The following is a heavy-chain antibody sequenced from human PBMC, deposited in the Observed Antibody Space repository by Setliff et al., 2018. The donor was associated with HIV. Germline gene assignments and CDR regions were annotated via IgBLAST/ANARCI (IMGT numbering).Heavy chain of an antibody. CDR2: INPNSGGT. Sequence: GASVKVSCKASGHTFTSYGISWVRQAPGQGLEWMGRINPNSGGTNYAQKFQGRVTMTRDTSISTAYMELSRLRSDDTAVYYCARVTTTVTAYYYYYMDVWGKGTTVTVSS. V-gene: IGHV1-2*06. D-gene: IGHD4-17*01. J-gene: IGHJ6*03. CDR1: GHTFTSYG. CDR3: ARVTTTVTAYYYYYMDV.